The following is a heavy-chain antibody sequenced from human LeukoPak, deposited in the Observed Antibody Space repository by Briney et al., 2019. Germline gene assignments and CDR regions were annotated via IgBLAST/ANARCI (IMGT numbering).Heavy chain of an antibody. Sequence: GASVKDSCKASGYTFTGCYMHWVRQAPGQGLEWMGWINPNSGGTNYAQKFQGRVTMTRDTSISTAYMELSRLRSDDTAVYYCARAAGSSSYKYYYYYYYMDVWGKGTTVTVSS. CDR3: ARAAGSSSYKYYYYYYYMDV. J-gene: IGHJ6*03. CDR1: GYTFTGCY. V-gene: IGHV1-2*02. CDR2: INPNSGGT. D-gene: IGHD6-6*01.